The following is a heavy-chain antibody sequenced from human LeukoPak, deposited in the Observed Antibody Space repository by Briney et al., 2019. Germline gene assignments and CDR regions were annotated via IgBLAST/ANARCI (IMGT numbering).Heavy chain of an antibody. Sequence: GASVKVSCKASGYTFTSYGISWVRQAPGQGLEWMGWISAYNGDTNYAQKLQGRDTMTTDTSTSTAYMELRSLRSDDTAVYYCARVENDFWSGYYYYYMDVWGRGTTVTVSS. CDR1: GYTFTSYG. D-gene: IGHD3-3*01. CDR2: ISAYNGDT. V-gene: IGHV1-18*01. CDR3: ARVENDFWSGYYYYYMDV. J-gene: IGHJ6*03.